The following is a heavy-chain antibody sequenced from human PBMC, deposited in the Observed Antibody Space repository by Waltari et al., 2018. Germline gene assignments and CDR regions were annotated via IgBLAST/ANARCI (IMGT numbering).Heavy chain of an antibody. CDR3: ARDHGYGDY. V-gene: IGHV4-39*07. Sequence: QLQLQESGPGLATPSETLSLTCTVSGGSISSSSYYWGWIRQPPGKGLEWIGGIYYSGGTYYNPSLRSRVTISVDTSKNQFSLKRSSVTAADTAVYYCARDHGYGDYWGQGTLVTVSS. CDR2: IYYSGGT. D-gene: IGHD5-12*01. J-gene: IGHJ4*02. CDR1: GGSISSSSYY.